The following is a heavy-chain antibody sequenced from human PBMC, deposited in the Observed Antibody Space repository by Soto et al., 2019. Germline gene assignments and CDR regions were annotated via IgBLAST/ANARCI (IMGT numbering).Heavy chain of an antibody. Sequence: SETLSLTCTVSGGSISSGGYYWSWIRQHPGKGLEWIGYIYYSGSTYYNPSLKSRVTISVDTSKNQFSLKLSSVTAADTAVYYCARSVGGRWPQDYWGQGTLVTVSS. CDR1: GGSISSGGYY. CDR2: IYYSGST. V-gene: IGHV4-31*03. J-gene: IGHJ4*02. D-gene: IGHD1-26*01. CDR3: ARSVGGRWPQDY.